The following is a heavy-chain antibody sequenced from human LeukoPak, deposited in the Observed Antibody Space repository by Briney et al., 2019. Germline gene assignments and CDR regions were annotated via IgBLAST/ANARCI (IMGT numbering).Heavy chain of an antibody. CDR3: ARDRKDIVVVPAAMNYYYYYYMDV. CDR1: GGSISSGSYY. J-gene: IGHJ6*03. V-gene: IGHV4-61*02. CDR2: ICTSGST. Sequence: SETLSLTCTVSGGSISSGSYYWSWIRQPAGKGLEWIGRICTSGSTNYNPSLKSRVTISVDTSKNQFSLKLSSVTAADTAVYYCARDRKDIVVVPAAMNYYYYYYMDVWGKGTTVTASS. D-gene: IGHD2-2*01.